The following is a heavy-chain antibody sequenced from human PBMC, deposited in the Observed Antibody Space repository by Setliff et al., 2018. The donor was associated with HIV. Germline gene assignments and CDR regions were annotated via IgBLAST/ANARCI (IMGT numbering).Heavy chain of an antibody. CDR1: GHNFNNFG. CDR3: ARGATITYYFDY. J-gene: IGHJ4*02. D-gene: IGHD5-12*01. CDR2: IIPVFRTA. V-gene: IGHV1-69*13. Sequence: SVKVSCKSFGHNFNNFGVSWVRQAPGQGLEWMGGIIPVFRTANYAQKFQGRVTITADESTSTAYMELSSLRSEDTAVYYCARGATITYYFDYWGQGTLVTVSS.